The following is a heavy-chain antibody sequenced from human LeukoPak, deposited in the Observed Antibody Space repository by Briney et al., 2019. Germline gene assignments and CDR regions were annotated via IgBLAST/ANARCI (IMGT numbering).Heavy chain of an antibody. J-gene: IGHJ3*02. D-gene: IGHD3-22*01. CDR3: ARMYYYDSSGYPSKNAFDI. V-gene: IGHV5-51*01. Sequence: GESLKVSCKGSGYSFTSYWIGWVRQMPGKGLEWMGIIYPGDSDTRYSPSFQGQVTISADKSISTAYPQWSSLKASDTAMYYCARMYYYDSSGYPSKNAFDIWGQGTMVTVSS. CDR1: GYSFTSYW. CDR2: IYPGDSDT.